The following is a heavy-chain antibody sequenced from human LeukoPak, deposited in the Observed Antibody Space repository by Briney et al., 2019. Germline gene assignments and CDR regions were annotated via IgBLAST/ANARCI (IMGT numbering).Heavy chain of an antibody. CDR1: GSAFNTYA. CDR3: ARDRRDMITFGGVIAFDY. CDR2: IWHDGSHK. J-gene: IGHJ4*02. Sequence: GGSLRLSCAASGSAFNTYAMHWVRQAPGKGLEWVTLIWHDGSHKFYIDSVRGRFTISRDNSRNTVYLQMNGLRAEDTAVYYCARDRRDMITFGGVIAFDYWGQGTLVTVSS. D-gene: IGHD3-16*02. V-gene: IGHV3-33*01.